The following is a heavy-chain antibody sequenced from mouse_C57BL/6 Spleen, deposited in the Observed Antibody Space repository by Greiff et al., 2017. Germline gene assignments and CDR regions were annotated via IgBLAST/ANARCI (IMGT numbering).Heavy chain of an antibody. J-gene: IGHJ4*01. CDR1: GFTFSDYY. Sequence: EVHLVESEGGLVQPGSSMKLSCTASGFTFSDYYMAWVRQVPEKGLEWVANINYDGSSTYYLDSLKSRFIISRDNAKNILYLQMSSLKSEDTATYYCARLDYDQGYYAMDYWGQGTSVTVSS. CDR2: INYDGSST. V-gene: IGHV5-16*01. D-gene: IGHD2-4*01. CDR3: ARLDYDQGYYAMDY.